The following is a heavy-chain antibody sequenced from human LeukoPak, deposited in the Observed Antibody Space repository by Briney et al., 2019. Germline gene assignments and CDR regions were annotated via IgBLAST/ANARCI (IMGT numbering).Heavy chain of an antibody. CDR3: GILPPGY. D-gene: IGHD2-8*02. Sequence: QPGGSLRLSCAASTSTGLVWMDWVRKAPGKGLVWVARIKSDGTSANYADSVRGRFTISRDDAKNTLYLLMNSLGDEDAAVYYCGILPPGYWGQGTQVTVS. V-gene: IGHV3-74*01. CDR2: IKSDGTSA. J-gene: IGHJ4*02. CDR1: TSTGLVW.